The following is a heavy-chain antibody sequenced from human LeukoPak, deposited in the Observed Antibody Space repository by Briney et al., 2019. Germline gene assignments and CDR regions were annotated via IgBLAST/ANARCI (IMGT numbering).Heavy chain of an antibody. V-gene: IGHV3-21*01. CDR2: ISSSSSYI. CDR3: ASETTRITMVRGVFDY. Sequence: GGSLRLSCAASGFTFSSYCMNWVRQAPGKGLEWVSSISSSSSYIYYADSVKGRFTISRDNAKNSLYLQMNSLRAEDTAVYYCASETTRITMVRGVFDYWGQGTLVTVSS. J-gene: IGHJ4*02. CDR1: GFTFSSYC. D-gene: IGHD3-10*01.